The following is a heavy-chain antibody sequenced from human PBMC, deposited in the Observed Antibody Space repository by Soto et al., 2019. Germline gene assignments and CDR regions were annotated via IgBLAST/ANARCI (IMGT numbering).Heavy chain of an antibody. CDR2: MNPNSGNT. CDR1: GYTFTSYD. Sequence: QVQLVQSGAEVKKPGASVKVSCKASGYTFTSYDINWVRQATGQGLEWMGWMNPNSGNTGYAQKFQGRVTMTRNTSISPAYMELGRLRSGAAAVYYWAGPAMTVRGVINYYYYGMDVWGQGTTVTVSS. J-gene: IGHJ6*02. CDR3: AGPAMTVRGVINYYYYGMDV. D-gene: IGHD3-10*01. V-gene: IGHV1-8*01.